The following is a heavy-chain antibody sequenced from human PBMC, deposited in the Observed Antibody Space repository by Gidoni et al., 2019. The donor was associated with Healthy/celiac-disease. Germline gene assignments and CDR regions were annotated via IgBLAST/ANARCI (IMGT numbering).Heavy chain of an antibody. CDR1: GGSISSGGYS. CDR3: ARANLWGVVVDGDNWFDP. D-gene: IGHD3-3*01. J-gene: IGHJ5*02. V-gene: IGHV4-30-2*01. Sequence: QLQLQESGSGLVKPSQTLSLTCAVSGGSISSGGYSWSWIRQPPGKGLEWIGYIYHSGSTYYNPSLKSRVTISVDRSKNQFSLKLSSVTAADTAVYYCARANLWGVVVDGDNWFDPWGQGTLVTVSS. CDR2: IYHSGST.